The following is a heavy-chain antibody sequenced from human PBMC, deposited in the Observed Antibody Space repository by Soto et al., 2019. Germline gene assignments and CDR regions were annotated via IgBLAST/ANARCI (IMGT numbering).Heavy chain of an antibody. Sequence: ASVKVSCKASGYNFIGYFIHWVRQAPGQGPEWMGWINSNSGGTMYAEKFQGRVIMTRDASIRVVYLELSGLTSDDTAVYYCARDTPPLHSQSFDHWGQGALVTVSS. CDR3: ARDTPPLHSQSFDH. D-gene: IGHD2-15*01. CDR1: GYNFIGYF. CDR2: INSNSGGT. V-gene: IGHV1-2*02. J-gene: IGHJ4*02.